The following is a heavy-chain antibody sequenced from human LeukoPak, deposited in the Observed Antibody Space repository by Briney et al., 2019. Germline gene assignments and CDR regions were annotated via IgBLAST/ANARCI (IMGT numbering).Heavy chain of an antibody. CDR3: ANYLTAMDSFHLGFHWFDP. Sequence: GASVKVSCKASGGTFSSYAISWVRQAPGQGLEWMGGFDPEDGETIYAQKFQGRVTMTEDTSTDTAYMELSSLRSEDTAVYYCANYLTAMDSFHLGFHWFDPWGQGTLVTVSS. CDR2: FDPEDGET. D-gene: IGHD5-18*01. V-gene: IGHV1-24*01. CDR1: GGTFSSYA. J-gene: IGHJ5*02.